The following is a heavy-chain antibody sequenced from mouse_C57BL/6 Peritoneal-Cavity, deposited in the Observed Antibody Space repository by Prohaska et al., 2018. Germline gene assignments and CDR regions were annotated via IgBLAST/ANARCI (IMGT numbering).Heavy chain of an antibody. J-gene: IGHJ4*01. CDR2: ISYDGSN. CDR1: GYSITSGYY. Sequence: DVQLQESGPGLVKPSQSLSLTCSVTGYSITSGYYWNWIRQFPGNKLEWMCYISYDGSNNYNPSLKNRISITRDTSKNQFFLKLNSVTTEDTATYYCARERDVYAMDYWGQGTSVTVSS. V-gene: IGHV3-6*01. CDR3: ARERDVYAMDY.